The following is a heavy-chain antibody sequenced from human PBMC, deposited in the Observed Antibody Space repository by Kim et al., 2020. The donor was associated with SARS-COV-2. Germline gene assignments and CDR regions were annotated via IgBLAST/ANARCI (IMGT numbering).Heavy chain of an antibody. Sequence: GGSLRLSCAASGFTFSSYDMHWVRQATGKGLEWVSAIGTAGDTYYPGSVKGRFTISRENAKNSLYLQMNSPRAGDTAVYYCARGRFGELLWDYWGQGTLVTVSS. D-gene: IGHD3-10*01. J-gene: IGHJ4*02. CDR1: GFTFSSYD. V-gene: IGHV3-13*04. CDR2: IGTAGDT. CDR3: ARGRFGELLWDY.